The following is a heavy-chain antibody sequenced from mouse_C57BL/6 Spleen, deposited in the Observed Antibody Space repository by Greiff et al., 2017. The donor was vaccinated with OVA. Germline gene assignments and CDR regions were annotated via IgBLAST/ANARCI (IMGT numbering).Heavy chain of an antibody. V-gene: IGHV1-81*01. CDR1: GYTFTSYG. Sequence: VQLQQSGAELARPGASVKLSCKASGYTFTSYGISWVKQRPGQGLEWIGEIYPRSGNTYYNEKFKGKATLTADKSSSTAYMELRSLTSEDSAVYFCAREELRLHDYYAMDYWGQGTSVTVSS. CDR2: IYPRSGNT. CDR3: AREELRLHDYYAMDY. J-gene: IGHJ4*01. D-gene: IGHD3-2*02.